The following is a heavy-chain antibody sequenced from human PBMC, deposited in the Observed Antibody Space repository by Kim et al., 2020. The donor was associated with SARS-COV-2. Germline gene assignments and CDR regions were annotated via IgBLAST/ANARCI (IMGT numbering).Heavy chain of an antibody. D-gene: IGHD1-1*01. V-gene: IGHV3-30*18. Sequence: GGSLRLSCAASGFTFSSYGMHWVRQAPGKGLEWVAVISYDGSNKYYADSVKGRFTISRDNSKKTLYLQMNSLRAEDTAVYYCAKGDNAAGTDYWGQGTLVTVSS. CDR2: ISYDGSNK. J-gene: IGHJ4*02. CDR1: GFTFSSYG. CDR3: AKGDNAAGTDY.